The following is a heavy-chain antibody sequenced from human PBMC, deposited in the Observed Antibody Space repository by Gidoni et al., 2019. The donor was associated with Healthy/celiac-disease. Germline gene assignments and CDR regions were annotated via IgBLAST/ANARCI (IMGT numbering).Heavy chain of an antibody. V-gene: IGHV4-34*01. CDR3: ARGRARPLSSSPHYYYYYGMDV. J-gene: IGHJ6*02. D-gene: IGHD6-6*01. CDR1: GGSFSGYS. CDR2: INHSGST. Sequence: QVQLQQWGAGLLKPSETLSLTCAVYGGSFSGYSWSWIRQPPGKGLEWIGEINHSGSTNYNPSLKSRVTISVDTSKNQFSLKLSSVTAADTAVYYCARGRARPLSSSPHYYYYYGMDVWGQGTTVTVSS.